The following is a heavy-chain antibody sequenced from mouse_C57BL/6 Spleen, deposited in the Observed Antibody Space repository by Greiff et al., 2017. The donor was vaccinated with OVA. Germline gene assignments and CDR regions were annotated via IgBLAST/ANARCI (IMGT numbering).Heavy chain of an antibody. V-gene: IGHV1-9*01. CDR1: GYTFTGYW. D-gene: IGHD2-3*01. J-gene: IGHJ3*01. Sequence: QVQLQQSGAELMKPGASVKLSCKATGYTFTGYWIEWVKQRPGHGLEWIGEILPGGGSTNYNEKFKGKATFTADTSSNTAYMQLSSLTTEDSAIYYCALIYDGYYGGFAYWGQGTLVTVSA. CDR3: ALIYDGYYGGFAY. CDR2: ILPGGGST.